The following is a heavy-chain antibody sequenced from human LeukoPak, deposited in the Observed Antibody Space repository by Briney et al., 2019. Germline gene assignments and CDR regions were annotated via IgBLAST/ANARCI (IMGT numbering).Heavy chain of an antibody. CDR2: IIPIFGTT. D-gene: IGHD2-15*01. J-gene: IGHJ4*02. CDR1: GGTFSSYA. CDR3: ARDPCSGGSCYSGPNFDY. V-gene: IGHV1-69*13. Sequence: ASVKVSCKASGGTFSSYAISWVRQAPGLGLEWVGGIIPIFGTTLYAQKFQGRVTITADESTSTAYLELSGLTSEDTAVYYCARDPCSGGSCYSGPNFDYWGQGTLVTVSS.